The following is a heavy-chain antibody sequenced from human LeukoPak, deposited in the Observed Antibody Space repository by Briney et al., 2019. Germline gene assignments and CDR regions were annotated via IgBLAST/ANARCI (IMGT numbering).Heavy chain of an antibody. Sequence: ASVKVSCKASGYTFINYGVSWVRQAPGQGLEWMGWISGYTGSTNYAQKFQGRVTMTTDTSTNTISMELRSLSSDDTAVYYYARDGTTGTTFRFDPWGQGTLVTVSS. D-gene: IGHD1-1*01. J-gene: IGHJ5*02. CDR2: ISGYTGST. V-gene: IGHV1-18*01. CDR3: ARDGTTGTTFRFDP. CDR1: GYTFINYG.